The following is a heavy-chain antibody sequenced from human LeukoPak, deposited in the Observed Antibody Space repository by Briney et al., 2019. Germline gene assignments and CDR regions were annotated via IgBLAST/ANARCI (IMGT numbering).Heavy chain of an antibody. J-gene: IGHJ4*02. CDR2: IASDGSST. CDR3: ARDLFGGYDFFDGGLDY. D-gene: IGHD5-12*01. CDR1: GFTFSSYW. Sequence: GGSLRLSCAASGFTFSSYWMNWVRQAPGKGLVWVSRIASDGSSTTYADSVKGRFSISRDNAKNSLYLQMNSLRAEDTAVYYCARDLFGGYDFFDGGLDYWGQGTLVTVSS. V-gene: IGHV3-74*01.